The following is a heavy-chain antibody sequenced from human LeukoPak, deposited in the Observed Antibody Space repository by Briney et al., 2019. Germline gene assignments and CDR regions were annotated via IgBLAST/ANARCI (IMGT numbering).Heavy chain of an antibody. D-gene: IGHD2-2*01. V-gene: IGHV3-7*01. CDR2: IKQDGSEK. Sequence: PGGSLRLSCAASGFSVRSNYMTWVRQAPGKGLEWVANIKQDGSEKYYVDSVKGRFAISRDNAKNSLYLQMNSLRAEDTAVYYCARLPRAALHCSSTSCYHHNWFDPWGQGTLVTVSS. J-gene: IGHJ5*02. CDR1: GFSVRSNY. CDR3: ARLPRAALHCSSTSCYHHNWFDP.